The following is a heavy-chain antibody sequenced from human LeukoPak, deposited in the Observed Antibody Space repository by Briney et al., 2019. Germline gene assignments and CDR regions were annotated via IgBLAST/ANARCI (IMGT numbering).Heavy chain of an antibody. J-gene: IGHJ6*02. V-gene: IGHV1-18*01. D-gene: IGHD3-16*01. CDR2: ISAYNGNT. Sequence: ASVKVSCKASGYTFTSYGISWVRQAPRQGLEWMGWISAYNGNTNYAQKLQGRVTMTTDTSTSTAYMELRSLRSDDTAVYYCARSGLTLRLGTHSKPGGMDVWGQGTTVTVSS. CDR1: GYTFTSYG. CDR3: ARSGLTLRLGTHSKPGGMDV.